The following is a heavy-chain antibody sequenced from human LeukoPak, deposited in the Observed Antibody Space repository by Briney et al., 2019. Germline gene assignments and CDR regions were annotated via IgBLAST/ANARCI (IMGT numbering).Heavy chain of an antibody. J-gene: IGHJ4*02. Sequence: GGSLRLSCAASGFTFSSYWMHWVRQAPGKGLVWVSRIDNDGSSTTYADSVKGRFTISRDNAKNTLYLQMNSLRAEDTAVYYCANIGAAVASISGDYWGQGTLVTVSS. CDR1: GFTFSSYW. D-gene: IGHD6-13*01. V-gene: IGHV3-74*01. CDR3: ANIGAAVASISGDY. CDR2: IDNDGSST.